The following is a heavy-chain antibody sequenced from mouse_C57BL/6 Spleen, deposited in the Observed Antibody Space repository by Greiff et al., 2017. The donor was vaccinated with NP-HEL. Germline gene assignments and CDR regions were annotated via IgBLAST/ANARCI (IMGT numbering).Heavy chain of an antibody. CDR1: GYTFTSYW. V-gene: IGHV1-69*01. J-gene: IGHJ1*03. CDR2: IDPSDSYT. Sequence: QVQLQQPGAELVMPGASVKLSCKASGYTFTSYWMHWVKQRPGQGLEWIGEIDPSDSYTNYNQKFKGKSTLTVDKSSSTAYMQLSSLTSEDSAVYYCARNYYYGSSTYFDVWGTGTTVTVSS. CDR3: ARNYYYGSSTYFDV. D-gene: IGHD1-1*01.